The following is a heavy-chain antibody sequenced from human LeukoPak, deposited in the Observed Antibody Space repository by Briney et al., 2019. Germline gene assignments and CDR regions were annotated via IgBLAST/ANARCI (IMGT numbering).Heavy chain of an antibody. J-gene: IGHJ3*02. CDR2: INHSGST. V-gene: IGHV4-34*01. CDR3: ARKTTAGPTKAAFDI. Sequence: SETLSLTCAVYGVSFSGYYWSWIRQPPGKGLEWIGEINHSGSTNYNPSLKSRVTMSVDTSRNQFSLKLSSVTAVDTAVYYCARKTTAGPTKAAFDIWGQGTMVAVST. CDR1: GVSFSGYY. D-gene: IGHD2-21*02.